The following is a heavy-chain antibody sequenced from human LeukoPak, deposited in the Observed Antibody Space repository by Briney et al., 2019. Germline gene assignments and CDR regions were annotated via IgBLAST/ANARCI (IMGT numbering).Heavy chain of an antibody. V-gene: IGHV1-2*04. CDR3: ARDFHYYYDSSGSDNWFDP. CDR2: INPNSGGT. D-gene: IGHD3-22*01. CDR1: GYTFTVYY. J-gene: IGHJ5*02. Sequence: GASVTVSCKVSGYTFTVYYLHWVRQAPGQGLEWMGWINPNSGGTNYAQKFQGWVTMTRDTSISTAYMELSRLRSDDTAVYYCARDFHYYYDSSGSDNWFDPWGQGTLVTVSS.